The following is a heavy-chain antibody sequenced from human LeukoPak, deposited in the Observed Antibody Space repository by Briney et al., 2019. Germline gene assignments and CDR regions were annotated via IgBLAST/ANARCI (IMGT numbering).Heavy chain of an antibody. D-gene: IGHD3-3*01. CDR2: INSGGRST. V-gene: IGHV3-74*01. Sequence: GGSLRLSCAASGFTFSTSWMHWVRQVPGKGLVWVSRINSGGRSTDYADSVKGRFTISRDNTKNTLYLQMNSLRVEGPAMYYCAHTVWSGNYFDYWGQGTLVTVSS. J-gene: IGHJ4*02. CDR3: AHTVWSGNYFDY. CDR1: GFTFSTSW.